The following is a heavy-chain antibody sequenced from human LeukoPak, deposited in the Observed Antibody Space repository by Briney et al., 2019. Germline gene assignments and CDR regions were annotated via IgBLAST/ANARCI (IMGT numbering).Heavy chain of an antibody. D-gene: IGHD6-19*01. Sequence: ASVKVSCKASGYTFTSYDINWVRQAAGQGPEWMGWMNPNSGNTAYAQKFQGRVTMTRDTSISTAYMELSSLRSEDTAVYYCARDTSGRLLDYWGQGTTVTVSS. CDR1: GYTFTSYD. V-gene: IGHV1-8*01. CDR3: ARDTSGRLLDY. J-gene: IGHJ4*03. CDR2: MNPNSGNT.